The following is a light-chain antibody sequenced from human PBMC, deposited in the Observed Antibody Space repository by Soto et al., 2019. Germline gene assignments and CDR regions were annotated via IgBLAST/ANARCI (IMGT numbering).Light chain of an antibody. V-gene: IGKV3-20*01. CDR3: QQYGSSIT. J-gene: IGKJ5*01. CDR1: QSVSSSY. CDR2: GAS. Sequence: EIVCTQSPGTLSLSPGERATLSCRASQSVSSSYLAWYQQKPGQAPRLLIYGASSRATGIPDRFSGSGSGTDFTLTISRLEPEDFAVYYCQQYGSSITFGQGTRLEIK.